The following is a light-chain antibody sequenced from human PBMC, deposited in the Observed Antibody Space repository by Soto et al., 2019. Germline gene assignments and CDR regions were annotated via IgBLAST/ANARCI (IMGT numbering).Light chain of an antibody. CDR1: QSVSNNY. CDR2: GAS. V-gene: IGKV3-20*01. CDR3: KQYGSSGT. Sequence: ELVLTQSPGTLSLSPGERATLSCRASQSVSNNYLAWYQQKPGQAPRLLIYGASNRATGIPDRFSGSGSGTESTLTIRRLEPEDFAVYYCKQYGSSGTFGQGTKVDIK. J-gene: IGKJ1*01.